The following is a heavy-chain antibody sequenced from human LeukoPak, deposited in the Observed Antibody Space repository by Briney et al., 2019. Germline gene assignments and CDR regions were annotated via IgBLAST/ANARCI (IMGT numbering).Heavy chain of an antibody. CDR3: AGRGSGSYSDY. CDR2: ISNSDYNT. V-gene: IGHV3-23*01. J-gene: IGHJ4*02. D-gene: IGHD3-10*01. Sequence: GGSLRLSCAASGFTFSSYAMSWVRQAPGKGLEWVSTISNSDYNTYYTDSVKGRFTISRDNSKNTLYLQMHSLRAEDTAVYYCAGRGSGSYSDYWGQGTLVTVSS. CDR1: GFTFSSYA.